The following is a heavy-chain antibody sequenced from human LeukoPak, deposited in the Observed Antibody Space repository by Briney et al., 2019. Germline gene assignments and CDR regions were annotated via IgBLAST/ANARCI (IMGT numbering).Heavy chain of an antibody. V-gene: IGHV3-30*18. J-gene: IGHJ4*02. CDR1: GFTFSSYG. Sequence: GGSLRLSCAASGFTFSSYGMHWVRQAPGKGLEWVAVISYDGSNKYYADSVKGRFTISRDNSKNTLYLQMNSLRAEDTAVYYCAKDSRITMIAWGQGTLVTVSS. CDR2: ISYDGSNK. CDR3: AKDSRITMIA. D-gene: IGHD3-22*01.